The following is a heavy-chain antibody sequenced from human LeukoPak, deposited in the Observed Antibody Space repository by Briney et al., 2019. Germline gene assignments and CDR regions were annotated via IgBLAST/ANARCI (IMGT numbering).Heavy chain of an antibody. CDR2: IYSGGST. V-gene: IGHV3-53*01. Sequence: GGSLRLSCAASGFTVSSNYMSWVRQAPGKGLEWVSVIYSGGSTYYADSVKGRFTISRDNSKNTLYLQMNSLRAEDTAVYYCARQYYYDSRIDYWGQGTLVTVSS. CDR1: GFTVSSNY. CDR3: ARQYYYDSRIDY. D-gene: IGHD3-22*01. J-gene: IGHJ4*02.